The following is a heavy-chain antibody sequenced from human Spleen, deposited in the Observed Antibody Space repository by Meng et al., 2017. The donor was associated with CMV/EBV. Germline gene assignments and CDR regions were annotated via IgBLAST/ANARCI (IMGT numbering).Heavy chain of an antibody. CDR2: IYYSGST. CDR1: GGSISSSSYY. J-gene: IGHJ4*02. Sequence: QLQLQASGPGLVKPSETLSLTCTVSGGSISSSSYYWGWIRQPPGKGLEWIGSIYYSGSTYYNPSLKSRVTISVDTSKNQFSLKLSSVTAADTAVYYCAREMIVVVNYFDYWGQGTLVTASS. V-gene: IGHV4-39*07. D-gene: IGHD3-22*01. CDR3: AREMIVVVNYFDY.